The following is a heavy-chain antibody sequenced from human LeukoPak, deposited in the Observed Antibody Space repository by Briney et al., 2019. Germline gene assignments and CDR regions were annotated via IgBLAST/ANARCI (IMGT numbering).Heavy chain of an antibody. Sequence: GGSLRLSCAASGSSFSDQYMDWVRQAPGKGLQWVGRTGNKESRYTTEYAASVKGRFTISRDDSKNSLYLQMSSLKTEDTALYYCTRGYSGKSVYAFDIWGQGTMVTVSS. CDR2: TGNKESRYTT. V-gene: IGHV3-72*01. CDR1: GSSFSDQY. CDR3: TRGYSGKSVYAFDI. J-gene: IGHJ3*02. D-gene: IGHD1-26*01.